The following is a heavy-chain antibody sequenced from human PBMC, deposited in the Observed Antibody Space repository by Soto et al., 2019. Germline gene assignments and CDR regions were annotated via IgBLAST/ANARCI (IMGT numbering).Heavy chain of an antibody. V-gene: IGHV3-64D*08. CDR1: GFTFSSYA. CDR2: ISSNGGST. J-gene: IGHJ4*02. CDR3: VKERGYSYGYATADFDY. D-gene: IGHD5-18*01. Sequence: SGGSLRLSCSASGFTFSSYAMHWVRQAPGKGLEYVSAISSNGGSTYYADSVKGRFTISRDNSKNTLYLQMSSLRAEDTAVYYCVKERGYSYGYATADFDYWGQGTLVTVSS.